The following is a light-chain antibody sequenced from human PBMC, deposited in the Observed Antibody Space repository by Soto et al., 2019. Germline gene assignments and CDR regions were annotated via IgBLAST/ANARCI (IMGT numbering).Light chain of an antibody. J-gene: IGKJ1*01. CDR2: ATS. CDR1: QGISIW. CDR3: QQGNSFPWT. V-gene: IGKV1-12*01. Sequence: DTQMTQSPSSVSAAVGDTVTVTCRPSQGISIWLAWYQLKPGQAPKLLIYATSRVHGVPSRFAGSGSETDFTLTINNLQPEDSAIYYCQQGNSFPWTFGQGTKVEVK.